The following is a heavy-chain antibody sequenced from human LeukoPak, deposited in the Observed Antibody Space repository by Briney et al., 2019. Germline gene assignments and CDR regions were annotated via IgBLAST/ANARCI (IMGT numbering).Heavy chain of an antibody. V-gene: IGHV3-23*01. CDR1: GFTFSSYA. CDR2: ISGSGGST. D-gene: IGHD3-10*01. Sequence: PGGSLRLSCAASGFTFSSYAMSWVRQAPGKGLEWVSAISGSGGSTYYADSVKGRFTISRDDSKNTVFLQMNSLRAEDTALYYCARGGEDSPLWFEPKQYHFDCWGQGALVTVSS. J-gene: IGHJ4*02. CDR3: ARGGEDSPLWFEPKQYHFDC.